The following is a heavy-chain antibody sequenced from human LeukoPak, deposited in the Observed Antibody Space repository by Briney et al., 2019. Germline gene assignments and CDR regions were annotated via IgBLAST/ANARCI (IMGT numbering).Heavy chain of an antibody. D-gene: IGHD3-10*01. J-gene: IGHJ1*01. Sequence: SVKVSCKASGGTFSSYAFSWVRQAPGQGLEWMGRIIPILATEFYAQKVQDRLTITADPSTSTAYMELSRLRSDDTAVYYCARNWGRITMVRGAKALFQHWGQGTLVTVSS. V-gene: IGHV1-69*11. CDR1: GGTFSSYA. CDR2: IIPILATE. CDR3: ARNWGRITMVRGAKALFQH.